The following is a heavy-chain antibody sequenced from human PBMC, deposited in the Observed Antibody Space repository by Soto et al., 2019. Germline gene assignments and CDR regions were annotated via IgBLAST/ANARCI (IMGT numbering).Heavy chain of an antibody. CDR2: IYYSGST. D-gene: IGHD4-17*01. CDR3: ARDVTTVTRGHYFDY. CDR1: GGSISSGGYY. J-gene: IGHJ4*02. Sequence: PSETLSLTCTVSGGSISSGGYYWSWIRQHPGKGLEWIGYIYYSGSTYYNPSLKSRVTISVDTSKNQFSLKLSSVTAADTAVYYCARDVTTVTRGHYFDYWGQGTLVTVSS. V-gene: IGHV4-31*03.